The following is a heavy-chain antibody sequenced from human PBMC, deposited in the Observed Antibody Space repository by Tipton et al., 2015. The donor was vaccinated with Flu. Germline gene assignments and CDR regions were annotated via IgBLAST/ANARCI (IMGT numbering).Heavy chain of an antibody. CDR2: IKEDGSEK. J-gene: IGHJ4*02. D-gene: IGHD4-17*01. V-gene: IGHV3-7*01. CDR3: AGPNDNGDDRY. Sequence: GSLRLSCAASGFTFSSYWMSWVRQAPGKGLEWVANIKEDGSEKYYVDSVKGRFTISRDNAKNSLYLQMNSLRAEDTAVYYCAGPNDNGDDRYWGQGTLVTVSS. CDR1: GFTFSSYW.